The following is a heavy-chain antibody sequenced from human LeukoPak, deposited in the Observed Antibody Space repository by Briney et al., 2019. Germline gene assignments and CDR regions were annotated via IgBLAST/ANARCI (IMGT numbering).Heavy chain of an antibody. CDR1: GFTFSNYA. CDR2: INHSGST. J-gene: IGHJ4*02. Sequence: LRLSCAASGFTFSNYAMSWVRQAPGKGLEWIGEINHSGSTNYNPSLKSRVTISVDTSKNQFSLKLSSVTAADTAVYYCAREDTAMAYFDYWGQGTLVTVSS. V-gene: IGHV4-34*01. CDR3: AREDTAMAYFDY. D-gene: IGHD5-18*01.